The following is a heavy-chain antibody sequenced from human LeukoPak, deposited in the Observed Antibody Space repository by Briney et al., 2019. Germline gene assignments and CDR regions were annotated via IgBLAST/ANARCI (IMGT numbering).Heavy chain of an antibody. CDR2: VFYTGST. CDR3: ATYSTASVGFHY. J-gene: IGHJ4*02. CDR1: GVSITNYY. Sequence: SETLSLTCIVSGVSITNYYWTWIRQPPGEGLKWIGYVFYTGSTNYNPSLESRVTISVDTSKNQVSLKLTSMTAADTAVYYCATYSTASVGFHYWGRGTLVTVSS. D-gene: IGHD6-13*01. V-gene: IGHV4-59*01.